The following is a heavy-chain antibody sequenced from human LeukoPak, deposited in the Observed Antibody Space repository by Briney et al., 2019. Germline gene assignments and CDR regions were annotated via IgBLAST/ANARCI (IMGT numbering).Heavy chain of an antibody. D-gene: IGHD3-9*01. CDR2: IRAYNGNT. Sequence: ASVKVSCKASGYTFTSYGISWVRQAPGLGLEWMGWIRAYNGNTNYAQKLQGRVTMTTDTSTSTAYMELRSLRSDDTAVYYCARGNYDILTGYSPGDYWGQGTLVTVSS. CDR3: ARGNYDILTGYSPGDY. J-gene: IGHJ4*02. V-gene: IGHV1-18*01. CDR1: GYTFTSYG.